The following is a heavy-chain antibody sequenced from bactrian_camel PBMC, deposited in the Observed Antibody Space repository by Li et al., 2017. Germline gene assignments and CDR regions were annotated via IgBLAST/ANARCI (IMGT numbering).Heavy chain of an antibody. Sequence: HVQLVESGGGSVQAGGSLQLSCKINRFTFGGRIMGWRRQAPGSECELMSTIERDGTTYYADSVKGRFTISQDKAKNILYLQMNSLKPEDTAMYFCAARPGWLRSGPSRSSNLYSNWGQGTQVTVS. CDR1: RFTFGGRI. CDR3: AARPGWLRSGPSRSSNLYSN. J-gene: IGHJ4*01. CDR2: IERDGTT. D-gene: IGHD2*01. V-gene: IGHV3S55*01.